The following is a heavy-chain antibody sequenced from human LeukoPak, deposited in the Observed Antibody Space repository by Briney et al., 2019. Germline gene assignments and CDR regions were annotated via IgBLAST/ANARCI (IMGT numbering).Heavy chain of an antibody. CDR1: GYTFSGYY. CDR2: INPNSGGT. CDR3: AKVGATDNIDY. V-gene: IGHV1-2*02. D-gene: IGHD1-26*01. J-gene: IGHJ4*02. Sequence: ASVKVSCKASGYTFSGYYIHWVQQAPGQGLDWMGWINPNSGGTNSAQKFQGRVTMTSDTSISTAYMELSRLRYDDTAIYYCAKVGATDNIDYCEQATLVTVSS.